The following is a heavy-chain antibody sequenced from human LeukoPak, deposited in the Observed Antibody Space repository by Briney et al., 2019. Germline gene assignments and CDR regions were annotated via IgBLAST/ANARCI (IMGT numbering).Heavy chain of an antibody. CDR2: ISSRSSYI. CDR3: AREQNDYGDYDDY. CDR1: GFTFSSYS. D-gene: IGHD4-17*01. V-gene: IGHV3-21*01. J-gene: IGHJ4*02. Sequence: GGSLRLSCAASGFTFSSYSMNWVRQAPGKGLEWVSSISSRSSYIYYADSVKGRFTISRDNAKNSLYLQMNSLRAEDTAVYYCAREQNDYGDYDDYWGQGTLVTVSS.